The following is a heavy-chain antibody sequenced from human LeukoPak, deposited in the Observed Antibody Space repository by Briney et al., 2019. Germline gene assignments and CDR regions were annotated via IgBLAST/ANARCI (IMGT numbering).Heavy chain of an antibody. CDR3: ARGIVMQTYYYYYYMDV. CDR1: SGSITSYY. Sequence: SETLSLTCTVSSGSITSYYWSWIRQPAGKGLEWIGRIYTSGSTNYNPSLKSRVTMSVDTSKNQFSLKLSSVTAADTAVYYCARGIVMQTYYYYYYMDVWGKGTTVTVSS. D-gene: IGHD3-16*01. V-gene: IGHV4-4*07. CDR2: IYTSGST. J-gene: IGHJ6*03.